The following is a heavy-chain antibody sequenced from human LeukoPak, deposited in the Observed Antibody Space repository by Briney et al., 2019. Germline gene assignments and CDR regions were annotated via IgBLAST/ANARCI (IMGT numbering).Heavy chain of an antibody. V-gene: IGHV4-59*08. CDR3: ARHNYYSNYGDWFDP. Sequence: SETLPLTCTVSGGSISSYYWSWIRQPPGKGLEWIGYIYYSGSTNYNPSLKSRVTISVDTSKNQFSLKLSSVTAADTAVYYCARHNYYSNYGDWFDPWGQGTLVTVSS. CDR1: GGSISSYY. CDR2: IYYSGST. D-gene: IGHD4-11*01. J-gene: IGHJ5*02.